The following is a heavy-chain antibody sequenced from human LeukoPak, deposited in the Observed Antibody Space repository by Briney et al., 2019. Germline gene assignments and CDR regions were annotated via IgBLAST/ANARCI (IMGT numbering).Heavy chain of an antibody. CDR3: ASTYFYESSGFDY. J-gene: IGHJ4*02. D-gene: IGHD3-22*01. V-gene: IGHV4-59*01. CDR1: GGSISSYY. CDR2: VYYTGST. Sequence: SETLSLTCTVSGGSISSYYWTWIRQPPGKGLECIGYVYYTGSTNYNPSLKSRVTISIDTSKNQFSLRLSSVTAADTAVYYCASTYFYESSGFDYWGQGTLVTVSS.